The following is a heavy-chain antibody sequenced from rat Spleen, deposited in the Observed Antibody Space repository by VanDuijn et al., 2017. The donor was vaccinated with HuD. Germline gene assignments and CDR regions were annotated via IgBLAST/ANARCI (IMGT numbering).Heavy chain of an antibody. CDR2: INYDGGST. CDR3: ARHYNNYGVMDA. J-gene: IGHJ4*01. Sequence: EVQLVESGGGLVQPGGSMKLSCAASGFTFKNYGMAWVRQAPKKGLEWVAYINYDGGSTYYRDPVRGRFTISRDNAKSTLYLQMDSLRSEDTATYYCARHYNNYGVMDAWGQGASVTVSS. V-gene: IGHV5-25*01. CDR1: GFTFKNYG. D-gene: IGHD1-10*01.